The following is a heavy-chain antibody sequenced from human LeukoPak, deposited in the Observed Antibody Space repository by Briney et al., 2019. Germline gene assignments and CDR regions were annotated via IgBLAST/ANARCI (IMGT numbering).Heavy chain of an antibody. CDR1: RSTFSNHY. D-gene: IGHD3/OR15-3a*01. CDR3: ARERSVDGCFDY. J-gene: IGHJ4*02. V-gene: IGHV3-11*01. Sequence: SMTLSWAAHRSTFSNHYMRWNRHAAGEVLEWVSYISRSGSTIYYADSVKGRLTIWRHHPKNSPYLQVNSQRAEDTAVSYCARERSVDGCFDYWGQGTLVTVSS. CDR2: ISRSGSTI.